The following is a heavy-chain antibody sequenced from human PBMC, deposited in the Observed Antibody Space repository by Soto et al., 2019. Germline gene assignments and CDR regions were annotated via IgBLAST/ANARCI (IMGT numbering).Heavy chain of an antibody. CDR2: IYYSGST. J-gene: IGHJ6*02. Sequence: SETLSLTCTVSGGSISSYYWSWIRQPPGKGLEWIGYIYYSGSTNYNPSLKSRVTISVDTSKSQFSLKLSSVTAADTAVYYCARDQVVRGVAYYYYYGMDVWGQGTTVTVSS. CDR3: ARDQVVRGVAYYYYYGMDV. CDR1: GGSISSYY. V-gene: IGHV4-59*01. D-gene: IGHD3-10*01.